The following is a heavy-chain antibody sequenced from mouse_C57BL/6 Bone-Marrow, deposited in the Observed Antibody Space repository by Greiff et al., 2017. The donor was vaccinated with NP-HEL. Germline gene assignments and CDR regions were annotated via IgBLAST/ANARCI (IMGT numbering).Heavy chain of an antibody. CDR1: GFTFSSYA. J-gene: IGHJ1*03. Sequence: EVHLVESGGGLVKPGGSLKLSCAASGFTFSSYAMSWVRQTPEKRLEWVATISDGGSYTYYPDNVKGRFTITRDTSKNNLYLQLSTLKSEDTALYYCARAPVYYVGSSVWYLDVWGTGTTVTVSS. CDR3: ARAPVYYVGSSVWYLDV. V-gene: IGHV5-4*01. CDR2: ISDGGSYT. D-gene: IGHD1-1*01.